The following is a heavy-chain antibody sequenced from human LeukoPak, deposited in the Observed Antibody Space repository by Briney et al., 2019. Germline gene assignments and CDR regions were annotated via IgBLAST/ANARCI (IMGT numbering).Heavy chain of an antibody. CDR1: GGSISSGGYS. CDR3: ARVRNSGDWFDP. Sequence: NPSETLSLTCAVSGGSISSGGYSWSWIRQPPGKGLEWIGYIYHSGSTYYNPSLESRVTISVDRSKNQFSLKLSSVTAADTAVYYCARVRNSGDWFDPWGQGTLVTVSS. CDR2: IYHSGST. D-gene: IGHD1-14*01. J-gene: IGHJ5*02. V-gene: IGHV4-30-2*01.